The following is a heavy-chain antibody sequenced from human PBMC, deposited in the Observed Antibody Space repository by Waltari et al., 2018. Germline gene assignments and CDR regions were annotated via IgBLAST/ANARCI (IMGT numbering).Heavy chain of an antibody. CDR1: GGSISSGGYS. Sequence: QLQLQESGSGLVKPSQTLSLTCAVSGGSISSGGYSWSWIRQPPGKGLEWIGYIYHSGSTYYNPSLKSRVTRSVDRSKNQFSLKLSSVTAADTAVYYCARGPIRPLDIVVVVAATDKISGGYYFDYWGQGTLVTVSS. V-gene: IGHV4-30-2*01. CDR3: ARGPIRPLDIVVVVAATDKISGGYYFDY. J-gene: IGHJ4*02. D-gene: IGHD2-15*01. CDR2: IYHSGST.